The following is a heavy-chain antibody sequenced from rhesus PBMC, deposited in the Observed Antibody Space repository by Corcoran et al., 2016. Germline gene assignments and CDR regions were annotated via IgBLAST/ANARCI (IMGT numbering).Heavy chain of an antibody. CDR2: IYGSSTST. Sequence: QVQLQESGPGVVKPSETLSLTCAVSGGSISDSYRWSWIRQPPGKGLEWIGYIYGSSTSTNYNPSLRIRVTISKDTSKNQFSLKMGSVTAADTAVYYCAAQYVSFDYWGQGVLVTVSS. J-gene: IGHJ4*01. V-gene: IGHV4S10*01. D-gene: IGHD4-23*01. CDR1: GGSISDSYR. CDR3: AAQYVSFDY.